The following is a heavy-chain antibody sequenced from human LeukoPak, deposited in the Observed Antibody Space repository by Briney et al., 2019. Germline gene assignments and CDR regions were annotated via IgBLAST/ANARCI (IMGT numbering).Heavy chain of an antibody. J-gene: IGHJ4*02. Sequence: GGSLRLSCAASGFTFSSYSMNWVRQAPGKGLEWVSYISSSSSTIYYADSVKGRFTISRDNAKNSLYLQMNSLRAEDTAVYYCARAGITGHFDYWGQGTLVIVSS. CDR2: ISSSSSTI. V-gene: IGHV3-48*01. CDR1: GFTFSSYS. CDR3: ARAGITGHFDY. D-gene: IGHD1-20*01.